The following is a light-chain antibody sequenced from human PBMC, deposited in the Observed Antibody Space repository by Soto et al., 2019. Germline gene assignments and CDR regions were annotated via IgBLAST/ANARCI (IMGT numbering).Light chain of an antibody. Sequence: EIVMTQSAATLSVSPGERATLSCRASQSVSSNLAWYQQKPGQAPRLLIYGASTRATGIPARFSGSGSGTEFTLTISSLQSEDFAVYYCQQYNNWPPSTFGQGTKLEIK. CDR2: GAS. CDR3: QQYNNWPPST. CDR1: QSVSSN. J-gene: IGKJ2*01. V-gene: IGKV3-15*01.